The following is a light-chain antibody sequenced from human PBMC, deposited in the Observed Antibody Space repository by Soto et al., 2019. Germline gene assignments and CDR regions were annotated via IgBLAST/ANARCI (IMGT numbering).Light chain of an antibody. J-gene: IGLJ1*01. CDR1: STDFGGYNY. Sequence: QSALTQPASVSGSPGQSITISCTGTSTDFGGYNYVSWYQQHPGKAPKLLISDVSNRPSGVSFRFSGSKSGNTASLTISGLQAEDEADYYCNSYSGGPTLYLLGTGTRSPS. CDR2: DVS. V-gene: IGLV2-14*01. CDR3: NSYSGGPTLYL.